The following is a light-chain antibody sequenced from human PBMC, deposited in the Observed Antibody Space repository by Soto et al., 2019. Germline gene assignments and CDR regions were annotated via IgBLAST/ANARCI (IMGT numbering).Light chain of an antibody. CDR3: QQGKSFPLT. CDR2: TLS. CDR1: QGISNW. J-gene: IGKJ4*01. Sequence: DILMTQSPSSVSASVGDRVTITCRASQGISNWLAWYQQKPGEAPRLLIYTLSTLQGGVPSRFSGSGSGTEFSLTISSLQPEDFATYYCQQGKSFPLTFGGGTRVDIK. V-gene: IGKV1-12*01.